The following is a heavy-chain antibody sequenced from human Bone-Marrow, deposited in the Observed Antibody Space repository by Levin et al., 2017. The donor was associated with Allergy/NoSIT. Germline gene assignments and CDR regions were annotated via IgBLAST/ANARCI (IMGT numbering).Heavy chain of an antibody. CDR3: ARGTHYCSGGSCYADAFDI. V-gene: IGHV3-13*01. Sequence: GESLKISCAASGFTFSSYDMHWVRQATGKGLEWVSAIGTAGDTYYPGSVKGRFTISRENAKNSLYLQMNSLRAGDTAVYYCARGTHYCSGGSCYADAFDIWGQGTMVTVSS. D-gene: IGHD2-15*01. J-gene: IGHJ3*02. CDR2: IGTAGDT. CDR1: GFTFSSYD.